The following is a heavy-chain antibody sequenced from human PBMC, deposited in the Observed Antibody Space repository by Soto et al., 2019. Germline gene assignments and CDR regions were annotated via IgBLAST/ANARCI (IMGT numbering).Heavy chain of an antibody. CDR2: ISGSGGST. D-gene: IGHD5-12*01. J-gene: IGHJ4*02. CDR3: AKAGARDGYNIAYRPPFDY. V-gene: IGHV3-23*01. Sequence: LLLSNGARGFAVKGKGVGLGRQGTGKRLEWVSAISGSGGSTYYADSVKGRFTISRDNSKNTLYLQMNSLRAEDTAVYYCAKAGARDGYNIAYRPPFDYWGEGTLVTVSS. CDR1: GFAVKGKG.